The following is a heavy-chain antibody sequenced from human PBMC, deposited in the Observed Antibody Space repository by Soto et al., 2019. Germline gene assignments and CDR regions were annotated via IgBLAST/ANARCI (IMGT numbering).Heavy chain of an antibody. J-gene: IGHJ4*02. V-gene: IGHV2-5*02. Sequence: QITLKESGPTLVKPTQTLTLTCTFSGFSLSTSGVGVGWIRQPPGKALEWLALIYWDDDKRYSPSLKSRLTITKDTSKNQVVLTMTNMDPVDTATYYCARRYSSSWYGRIDYWGQGTLVTVSS. CDR3: ARRYSSSWYGRIDY. CDR1: GFSLSTSGVG. CDR2: IYWDDDK. D-gene: IGHD6-13*01.